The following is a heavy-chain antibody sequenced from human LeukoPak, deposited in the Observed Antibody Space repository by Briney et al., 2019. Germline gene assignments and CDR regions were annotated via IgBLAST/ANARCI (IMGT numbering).Heavy chain of an antibody. D-gene: IGHD2-2*01. V-gene: IGHV3-53*04. CDR2: IYSGGST. J-gene: IGHJ4*02. CDR3: ARRSSTNWSSDY. CDR1: GFSVSDNY. Sequence: GGSLRLSCAASGFSVSDNYMIWVRQAPGKGLEWVSVIYSGGSTYYADSVKGRFTISRHSSKNTLFLQMNSPRPEDTALYYCARRSSTNWSSDYWGQGTLVTVSS.